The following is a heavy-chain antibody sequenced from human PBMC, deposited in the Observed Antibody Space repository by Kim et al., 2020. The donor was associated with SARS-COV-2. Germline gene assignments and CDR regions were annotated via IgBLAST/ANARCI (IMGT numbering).Heavy chain of an antibody. Sequence: GGSLRLSCAASGFTFSDYYMSWIRQAPGKGLDWVSYISSGGRTYYADSVKGRFTISRDNSKNTLYLHMNSLRAEDTAVYSCAKGLTPNTFYSGYDCYDYWGQGTLVTVSS. D-gene: IGHD5-12*01. CDR2: ISSGGRT. CDR3: AKGLTPNTFYSGYDCYDY. J-gene: IGHJ4*02. CDR1: GFTFSDYY. V-gene: IGHV3-11*01.